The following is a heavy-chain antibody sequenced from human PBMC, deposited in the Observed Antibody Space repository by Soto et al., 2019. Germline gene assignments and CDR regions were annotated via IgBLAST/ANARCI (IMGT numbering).Heavy chain of an antibody. Sequence: PGGSLRLCCAASGFTFSSFWMSWVRQAPGKGLEWVANIKTDGSETHYVDSVKGRFTISRDNPKTSLFLQMNSLRVEDTAVYFCTSDRYPRFYHGSGSYPYYWGQGTPVTVSS. CDR3: TSDRYPRFYHGSGSYPYY. CDR1: GFTFSSFW. J-gene: IGHJ4*02. V-gene: IGHV3-7*03. D-gene: IGHD3-10*01. CDR2: IKTDGSET.